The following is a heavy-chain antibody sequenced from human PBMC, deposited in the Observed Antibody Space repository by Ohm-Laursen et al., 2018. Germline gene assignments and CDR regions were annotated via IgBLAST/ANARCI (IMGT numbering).Heavy chain of an antibody. V-gene: IGHV4-4*07. CDR3: ARVTGPPTSWGWFDP. Sequence: SETLSLTYTVSGVSLSSYFWSWIRQPAGKGLEWIGRVYTSEITNYNPSLESRVTMSVDTSKNQFSLKLSSVTAADTAVYYCARVTGPPTSWGWFDPWGQGTLVTVSS. CDR1: GVSLSSYF. CDR2: VYTSEIT. J-gene: IGHJ5*02. D-gene: IGHD3-16*01.